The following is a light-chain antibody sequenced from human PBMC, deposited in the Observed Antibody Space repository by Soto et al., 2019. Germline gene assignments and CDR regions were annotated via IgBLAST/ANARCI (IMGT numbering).Light chain of an antibody. CDR1: QTISSW. J-gene: IGKJ1*01. CDR2: KAS. Sequence: DIPMTRSPSTLSRSVGARVTITCRASQTISSWLPWSQQKPGKAPKPLIYKASTLKSGVPSRFSGSGSGTEFTLTISSLQPDDFATYYCQHYNSYSEAFGQGTKVDIK. CDR3: QHYNSYSEA. V-gene: IGKV1-5*03.